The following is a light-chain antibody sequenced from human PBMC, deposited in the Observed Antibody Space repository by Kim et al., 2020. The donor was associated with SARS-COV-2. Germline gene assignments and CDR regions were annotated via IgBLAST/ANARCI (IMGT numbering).Light chain of an antibody. CDR2: NNN. Sequence: QRVTISCSGSNSNIGSNNVNWYQQVPGTAPKVLIYNNNQRPSGVPDRFSGSKSGTSASLAISGLQSDDEADYYCAAWDDTLDGFVIFGGGTQLTVL. CDR1: NSNIGSNN. V-gene: IGLV1-44*01. CDR3: AAWDDTLDGFVI. J-gene: IGLJ2*01.